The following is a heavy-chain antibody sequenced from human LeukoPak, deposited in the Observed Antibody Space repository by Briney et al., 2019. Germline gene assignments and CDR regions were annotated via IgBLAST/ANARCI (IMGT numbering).Heavy chain of an antibody. Sequence: QAGGSLRLSCVASGISFRNYAMSWVRQAPARGPEWVSSLRGNDETFYADSVKGRFTLSRDDSRNTVYLQLNNLRVEDTAIYYCARASWVSDPDAVRWGQGTQVTVSS. J-gene: IGHJ4*02. CDR1: GISFRNYA. CDR3: ARASWVSDPDAVR. CDR2: LRGNDET. D-gene: IGHD3-10*01. V-gene: IGHV3-23*01.